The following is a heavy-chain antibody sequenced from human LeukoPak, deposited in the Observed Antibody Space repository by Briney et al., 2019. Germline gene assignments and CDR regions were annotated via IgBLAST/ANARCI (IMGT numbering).Heavy chain of an antibody. CDR1: GFTFRSYG. Sequence: GGSLRLSCAASGFTFRSYGMHWVRQAPGKGLEWVAVIWYDGSNKYYADSVKGRFTISRDNSKNTLYLQMSSLRAEDTAVYYCARESIVVVPAAPWRYYYYGMDVWGQGTTVTVSS. CDR2: IWYDGSNK. J-gene: IGHJ6*02. V-gene: IGHV3-33*01. CDR3: ARESIVVVPAAPWRYYYYGMDV. D-gene: IGHD2-2*01.